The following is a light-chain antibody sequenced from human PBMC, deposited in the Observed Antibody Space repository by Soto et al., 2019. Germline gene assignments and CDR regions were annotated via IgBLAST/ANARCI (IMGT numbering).Light chain of an antibody. Sequence: SALPQPASLSGPPGQSITLSCTGTSSDIGAYAYVSWFQQHPVKAPKLMISEVTNRPSGVSTHFSDSKYGPTAYVTLPGPQVEDEAEYFCLSFTTSSSHVFGTGTKVTGL. CDR2: EVT. CDR1: SSDIGAYAY. V-gene: IGLV2-14*01. J-gene: IGLJ1*01. CDR3: LSFTTSSSHV.